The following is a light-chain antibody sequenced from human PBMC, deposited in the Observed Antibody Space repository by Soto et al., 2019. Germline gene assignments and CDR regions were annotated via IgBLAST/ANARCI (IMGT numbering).Light chain of an antibody. Sequence: EILLTQSPGTLSLSPGERATLSCRASQSVSGSYLSWYQQKPGQAPRLLIHGASTSASGIPDRFTGSGSGTDFNLTICRLEPEDFAVYYCQQYGSSPMYTFGQGTKLEIK. J-gene: IGKJ2*01. CDR1: QSVSGSY. CDR3: QQYGSSPMYT. V-gene: IGKV3-20*01. CDR2: GAS.